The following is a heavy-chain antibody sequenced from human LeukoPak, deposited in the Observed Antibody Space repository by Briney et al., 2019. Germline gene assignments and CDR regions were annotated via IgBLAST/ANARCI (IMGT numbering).Heavy chain of an antibody. J-gene: IGHJ3*02. Sequence: PGGSLRLSCAASGFTFSSYEMNWVRQAPGKGLEWVSYISSSGSTIYYADSVKGRFTISRDNAKNSLYLQMNSLRVEDTAVYYCARDRPAHAFDIWGQGTMVTVSS. V-gene: IGHV3-48*03. CDR3: ARDRPAHAFDI. CDR2: ISSSGSTI. CDR1: GFTFSSYE.